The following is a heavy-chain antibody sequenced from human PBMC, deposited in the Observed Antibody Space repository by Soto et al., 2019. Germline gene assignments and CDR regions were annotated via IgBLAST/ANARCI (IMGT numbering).Heavy chain of an antibody. J-gene: IGHJ6*02. CDR1: GFTFSSYG. CDR2: ISSDGSKK. Sequence: QVQLVESGGGMVQPGMSLRLSCAASGFTFSSYGMHWVRQAPGKGLEWVSVISSDGSKKYHGDSVKGRLTISRDNPKDTLYLQMSSRRTEDMAVYDCAQTGYYGMDVGGQGNTVTVSS. V-gene: IGHV3-30*03. CDR3: AQTGYYGMDV.